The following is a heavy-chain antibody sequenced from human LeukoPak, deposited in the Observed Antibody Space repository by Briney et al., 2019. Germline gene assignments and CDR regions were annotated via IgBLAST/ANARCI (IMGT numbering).Heavy chain of an antibody. J-gene: IGHJ4*02. CDR3: TREIRYFDWFQADY. Sequence: GGSLRLSCTTSGFTFGDYSMSWFRQAPGKGLEWVGFIRSKGYGGTAEYAASVKSRFTISRDDSNSIAYLQMDSLKTEDTAVYYCTREIRYFDWFQADYWGQGTLVTVSS. D-gene: IGHD3-9*01. V-gene: IGHV3-49*03. CDR2: IRSKGYGGTA. CDR1: GFTFGDYS.